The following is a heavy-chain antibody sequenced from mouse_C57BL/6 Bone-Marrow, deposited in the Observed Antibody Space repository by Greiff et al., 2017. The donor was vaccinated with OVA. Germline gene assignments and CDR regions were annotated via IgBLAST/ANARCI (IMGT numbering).Heavy chain of an antibody. J-gene: IGHJ3*01. D-gene: IGHD2-5*01. V-gene: IGHV10-1*01. CDR3: VRQGVSNPFAY. Sequence: EVKLMESGGGLVQPKGSLKLSCAASGFSFNTYAMNWVRQAPGKGLEWVARIRSKSNNNATYYADSVKDRFTISRADSESMLYLQMNNLKTKDTAMYYCVRQGVSNPFAYWGQGTLVTVSA. CDR2: IRSKSNNNAT. CDR1: GFSFNTYA.